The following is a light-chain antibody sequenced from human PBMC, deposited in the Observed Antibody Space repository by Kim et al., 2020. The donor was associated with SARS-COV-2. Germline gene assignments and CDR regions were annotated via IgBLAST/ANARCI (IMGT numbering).Light chain of an antibody. CDR3: QQYDNLPVT. CDR2: GAS. Sequence: DIQMTQSPSSLSASVGDRVTITCQASQDISNYLNWYQQKPGKAPKLLIYGASNLQTGVPSRLSGTGSGTDFTFAISSLQPEDIATYYCQQYDNLPVTFGQGTRLEIK. CDR1: QDISNY. V-gene: IGKV1-33*01. J-gene: IGKJ5*01.